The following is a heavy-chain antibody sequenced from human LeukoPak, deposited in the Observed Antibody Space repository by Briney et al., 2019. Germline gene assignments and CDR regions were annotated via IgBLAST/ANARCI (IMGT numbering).Heavy chain of an antibody. J-gene: IGHJ4*02. CDR1: GGSISSGDYY. V-gene: IGHV4-30-4*01. CDR2: IYYSGST. D-gene: IGHD6-13*01. CDR3: ARGGTAAGNEDY. Sequence: PSETLSLTCTVSGGSISSGDYYWSWIRQPPGKGLEWIGYIYYSGSTYYNPSLKSRVTISVDTSKSQFSLKLSSVTAADTAVYYCARGGTAAGNEDYWGQGTLVTVSS.